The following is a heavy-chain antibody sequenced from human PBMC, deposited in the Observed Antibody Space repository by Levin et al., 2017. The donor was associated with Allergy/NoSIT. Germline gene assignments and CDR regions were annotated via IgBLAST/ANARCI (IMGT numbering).Heavy chain of an antibody. CDR2: IWYDGSNK. CDR3: ARDVTIFGVVGGGMDV. CDR1: GFTFSSYG. V-gene: IGHV3-33*01. J-gene: IGHJ6*02. Sequence: GGSLRLSCAASGFTFSSYGMHWVRQAPGKGLEWVAVIWYDGSNKYYADSVKGRFTISRDNSKNTLYLQMNSLRAEDTAVYYCARDVTIFGVVGGGMDVWGQGTTVTVSS. D-gene: IGHD3-3*01.